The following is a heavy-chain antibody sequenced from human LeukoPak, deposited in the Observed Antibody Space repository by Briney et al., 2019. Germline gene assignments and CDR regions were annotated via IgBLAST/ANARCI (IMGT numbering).Heavy chain of an antibody. CDR2: MNPSSGNT. CDR3: AAAGDGGNGRDAFDI. CDR1: GYTFTSYD. Sequence: ASVKVSCKASGYTFTSYDINWVRQATGQGLEWLGWMNPSSGNTGYAQKIQGRVTMTRDTSISTAYMELSSLRSEDTAVYYCAAAGDGGNGRDAFDIWGQGTMVTVSS. V-gene: IGHV1-8*01. D-gene: IGHD4-23*01. J-gene: IGHJ3*02.